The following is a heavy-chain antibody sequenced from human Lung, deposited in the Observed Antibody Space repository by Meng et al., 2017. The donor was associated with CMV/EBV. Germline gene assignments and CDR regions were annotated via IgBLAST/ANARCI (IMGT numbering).Heavy chain of an antibody. CDR3: ARGRGHDLLSGFYYYFDN. CDR1: GVSISNFY. J-gene: IGHJ4*02. Sequence: SETLSLXXTVPGVSISNFYWGWIRQPPGGGLEWLGNVYSSGSTNYNPSLKSRVTMSVDTSRSQFSLNLTSVTAADTATYFCARGRGHDLLSGFYYYFDNWGQGXLVTVSS. CDR2: VYSSGST. V-gene: IGHV4-59*01. D-gene: IGHD3-3*01.